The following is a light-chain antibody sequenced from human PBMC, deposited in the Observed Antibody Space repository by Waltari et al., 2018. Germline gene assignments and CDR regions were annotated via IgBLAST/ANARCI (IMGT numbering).Light chain of an antibody. Sequence: EIVMTQSPATLSVSPGGRATLSCRASQSVYTNLAWYQQKPGQAPRLLIYDASTRATGIPARFTGSGSGTEFTLTISSMQSEDSAVYSCQQYNRWPPITFGPGTRLEIK. CDR1: QSVYTN. CDR2: DAS. J-gene: IGKJ5*01. V-gene: IGKV3D-15*01. CDR3: QQYNRWPPIT.